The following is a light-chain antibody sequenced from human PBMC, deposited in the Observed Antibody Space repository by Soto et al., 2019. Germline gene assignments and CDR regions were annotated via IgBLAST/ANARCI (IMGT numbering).Light chain of an antibody. Sequence: DIQMTQSPSTLSASVGDRVTITCRASQSISSWLAWYQQKPGKAPKLLIYDASSLESGVPSRFSGTGSGTEFPLTISSLPPDDFATYYCQQYNSYVLTFGGGTKVEIK. CDR3: QQYNSYVLT. V-gene: IGKV1-5*01. J-gene: IGKJ4*01. CDR2: DAS. CDR1: QSISSW.